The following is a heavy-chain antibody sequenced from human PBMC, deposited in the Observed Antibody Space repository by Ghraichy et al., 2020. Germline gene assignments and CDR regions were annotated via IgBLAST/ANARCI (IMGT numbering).Heavy chain of an antibody. Sequence: ASVKVSCKASGYTFTSYDINWVRQATGQGLEWMGWMNPNSGNTGYAQKFQGRVTMTRNTSISTAYMELSSLRSEDTAVYYCARGTWDRRRRLQSGGKYYFDYWGQGTLVTVSS. CDR2: MNPNSGNT. D-gene: IGHD5-24*01. J-gene: IGHJ4*02. CDR1: GYTFTSYD. V-gene: IGHV1-8*01. CDR3: ARGTWDRRRRLQSGGKYYFDY.